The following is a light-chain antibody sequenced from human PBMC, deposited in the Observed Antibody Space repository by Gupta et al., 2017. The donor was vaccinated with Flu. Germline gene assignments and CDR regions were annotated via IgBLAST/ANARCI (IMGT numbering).Light chain of an antibody. CDR3: QQYNSDAPA. CDR1: RSISRW. V-gene: IGKV1-5*03. J-gene: IGKJ1*01. CDR2: EVS. Sequence: DIQMTQSPSTLSASVGDRVTITCRASRSISRWLAWYQHKSGKAPKLLIYEVSSLESGVPSRFSGSGSGTEFTLTISSLQPDDFATYYCQQYNSDAPAFGQGTKVEVK.